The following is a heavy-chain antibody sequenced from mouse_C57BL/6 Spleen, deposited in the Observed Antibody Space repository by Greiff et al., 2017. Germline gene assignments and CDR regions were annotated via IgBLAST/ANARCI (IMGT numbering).Heavy chain of an antibody. D-gene: IGHD2-4*01. V-gene: IGHV1-81*01. CDR2: IYPRSGNT. Sequence: VQLQQSGAELARPGASVKLSCKASGYTFTSYGISWVKQRTGQGLEWIGEIYPRSGNTYYNEKFKGQATLTADKSSSTAYMELRSLTSEDSAVYFCGSSPYDYDSTFAYWGQGTLVTVAA. CDR3: GSSPYDYDSTFAY. CDR1: GYTFTSYG. J-gene: IGHJ3*01.